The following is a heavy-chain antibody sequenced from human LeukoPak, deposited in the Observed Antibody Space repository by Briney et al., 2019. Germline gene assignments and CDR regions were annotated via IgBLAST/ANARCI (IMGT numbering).Heavy chain of an antibody. J-gene: IGHJ4*02. Sequence: GGSLRLSCAASGFSFTNYYMSWIRQAPGKGLEWVSYITSTGGSAFYADSVKGRFTISRDNAKNSLFLQMNSLRAEDTAVYYCARVMATIDFWGQGTLVTVSS. D-gene: IGHD5-12*01. CDR2: ITSTGGSA. CDR3: ARVMATIDF. CDR1: GFSFTNYY. V-gene: IGHV3-11*04.